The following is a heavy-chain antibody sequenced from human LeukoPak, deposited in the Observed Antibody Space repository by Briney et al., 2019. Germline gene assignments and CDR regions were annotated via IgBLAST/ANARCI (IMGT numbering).Heavy chain of an antibody. Sequence: PGGSLRLSCAASGFTFNTYWMHWVRQAPGKGLVWVSRINSDGSSTSYAVSVKGRYTISRDNAKSTHYLQMNSLRAEDTAVYYCAKGRGGATFCDSWGQGTLVTVSS. CDR3: AKGRGGATFCDS. CDR2: INSDGSST. CDR1: GFTFNTYW. J-gene: IGHJ4*02. V-gene: IGHV3-74*01. D-gene: IGHD5-24*01.